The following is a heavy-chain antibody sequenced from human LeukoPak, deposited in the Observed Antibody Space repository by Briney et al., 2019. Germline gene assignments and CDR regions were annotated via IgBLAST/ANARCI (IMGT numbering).Heavy chain of an antibody. D-gene: IGHD3-3*01. Sequence: GGPLRLSCAASGFTFRNHSMNWVRQAPGRGLEWVSYISRDSSTIYYADSVKGRFTISRDNAKNSLYLQMNSLRAEDTAVYYCARLSGSRLPGYWGQGTLVTVSS. V-gene: IGHV3-48*01. CDR2: ISRDSSTI. CDR3: ARLSGSRLPGY. CDR1: GFTFRNHS. J-gene: IGHJ4*02.